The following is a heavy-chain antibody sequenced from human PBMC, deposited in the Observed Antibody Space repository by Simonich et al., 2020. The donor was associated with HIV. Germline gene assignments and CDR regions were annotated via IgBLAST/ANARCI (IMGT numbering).Heavy chain of an antibody. CDR3: ARVLLSTSSPYDY. CDR2: LSSGSSYI. Sequence: EVQLVESGGGLVKPGGSLRLSCAASGFTFSSYSMNWVRQAPGKGLEWVSSLSSGSSYIYYGYSVQGRFTISRDNAKTSLYLQMNSLRAEDTAVYYCARVLLSTSSPYDYWGQGILVTVSS. V-gene: IGHV3-21*01. D-gene: IGHD6-6*01. J-gene: IGHJ4*02. CDR1: GFTFSSYS.